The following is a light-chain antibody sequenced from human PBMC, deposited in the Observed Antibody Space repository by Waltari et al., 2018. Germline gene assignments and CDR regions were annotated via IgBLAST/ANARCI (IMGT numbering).Light chain of an antibody. CDR3: SSYGGLNNFVL. V-gene: IGLV2-14*01. Sequence: QSALAQPASVSGSPGRSITLSCTGTSSDVGCPNHVSWYQQHPGKAPRTMIYDVNNRPSGVSSRFYGSKSGNTASLTISGLQAEDEGDYYCSSYGGLNNFVLFGGGTKLTV. J-gene: IGLJ2*01. CDR1: SSDVGCPNH. CDR2: DVN.